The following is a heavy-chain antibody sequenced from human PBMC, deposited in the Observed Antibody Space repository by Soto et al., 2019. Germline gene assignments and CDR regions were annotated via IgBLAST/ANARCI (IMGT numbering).Heavy chain of an antibody. Sequence: SETLSLTCAVYGGSFSGYYWSWIRQPPGKGLEWIGEINHSGSTNYNPSLKSRVTISVDTSKNQFSLKLSSVTAADTAVYYCARWGDWGGYRQNYYYYYMDVWGKGTTVTVSS. V-gene: IGHV4-34*01. J-gene: IGHJ6*03. CDR1: GGSFSGYY. CDR3: ARWGDWGGYRQNYYYYYMDV. CDR2: INHSGST. D-gene: IGHD3-3*01.